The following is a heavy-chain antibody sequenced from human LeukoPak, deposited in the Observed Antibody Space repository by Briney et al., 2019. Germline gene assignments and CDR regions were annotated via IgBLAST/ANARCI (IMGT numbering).Heavy chain of an antibody. V-gene: IGHV3-23*01. Sequence: QPGGSLILSCAASGFTFSTFAMSWVRQAPGKGLEWVSHMSGSGTTTYYADSVKGRFTISRDNSKNTLYLQMNTLRAEDTAVYYCAKDREYSYVYHAFDIWGQGTLVTVSS. J-gene: IGHJ3*02. CDR2: MSGSGTTT. CDR1: GFTFSTFA. CDR3: AKDREYSYVYHAFDI. D-gene: IGHD3-16*01.